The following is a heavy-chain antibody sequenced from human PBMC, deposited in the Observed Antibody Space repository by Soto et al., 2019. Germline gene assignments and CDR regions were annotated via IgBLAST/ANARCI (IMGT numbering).Heavy chain of an antibody. CDR1: GGTFSSYA. CDR2: IIPIVGTA. D-gene: IGHD2-15*01. V-gene: IGHV1-69*01. CDR3: ARYCSGGSCYLTENDYYGMDV. Sequence: QVQLVQSGAEVKKPGSSVKVSCKASGGTFSSYAISWVRQAPGQGLEWMGGIIPIVGTANYAQKFQGRVTITADESTSTAYMELSSLRSEDTAVYYCARYCSGGSCYLTENDYYGMDVWGQGTTVTVSS. J-gene: IGHJ6*02.